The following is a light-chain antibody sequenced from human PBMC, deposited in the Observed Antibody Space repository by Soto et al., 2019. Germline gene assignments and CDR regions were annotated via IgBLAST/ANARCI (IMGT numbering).Light chain of an antibody. J-gene: IGKJ4*01. CDR2: DAS. CDR1: QSVSSY. V-gene: IGKV3-11*01. Sequence: EIVLTQSPTTLSLSPGERATLSCRASQSVSSYLAWYQQKPGQAPRLLIYDASKRATGIPVRFSGSGSGTDFTLTISSLEPEDFAVYYCQHRSNWPLTFGGGTKVEIK. CDR3: QHRSNWPLT.